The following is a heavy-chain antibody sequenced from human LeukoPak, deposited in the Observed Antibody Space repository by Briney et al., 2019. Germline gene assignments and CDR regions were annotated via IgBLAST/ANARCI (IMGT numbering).Heavy chain of an antibody. D-gene: IGHD1-1*01. CDR3: AKANIASGGTGWYFDL. Sequence: PGGSLRLSCAASGFTFDDYAMHWVRQGPGKGLEWVALISWDGSRTYFADSVRGRFNISRDNSKHSLHLQMNSLRLEDTALYYCAKANIASGGTGWYFDLWGRGTLVTVSS. CDR2: ISWDGSRT. CDR1: GFTFDDYA. J-gene: IGHJ2*01. V-gene: IGHV3-43D*04.